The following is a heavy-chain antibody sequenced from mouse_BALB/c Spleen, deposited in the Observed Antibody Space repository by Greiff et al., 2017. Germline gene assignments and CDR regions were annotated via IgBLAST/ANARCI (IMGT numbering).Heavy chain of an antibody. CDR3: ARDYYGSRRGYFDV. D-gene: IGHD1-1*01. CDR1: GFTIKDTY. J-gene: IGHJ1*01. Sequence: VQLKQSGAELVKPGASVKLSCTASGFTIKDTYMHWVKQRPEQGLEWIGRIDPANGNTKYDPKFQGKATITADTSSNTAYLQLSSLTSEDTAVYYCARDYYGSRRGYFDVWGAGTTVTVSS. V-gene: IGHV14-3*02. CDR2: IDPANGNT.